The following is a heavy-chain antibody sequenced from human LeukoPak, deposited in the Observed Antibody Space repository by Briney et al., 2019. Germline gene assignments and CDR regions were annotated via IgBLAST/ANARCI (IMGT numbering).Heavy chain of an antibody. CDR1: GGSISSSSYY. J-gene: IGHJ1*01. CDR3: ASLYCSSTSCYAEYFQH. V-gene: IGHV4-39*01. Sequence: PSETLSLTCTVSGGSISSSSYYWGWIRQPPGKGLEWIGSIYYSGSTYYNPSLKSRVTISVDTSKSQFSLKLSSVTAADTAVYYCASLYCSSTSCYAEYFQHWGQGTLVTVSS. D-gene: IGHD2-2*01. CDR2: IYYSGST.